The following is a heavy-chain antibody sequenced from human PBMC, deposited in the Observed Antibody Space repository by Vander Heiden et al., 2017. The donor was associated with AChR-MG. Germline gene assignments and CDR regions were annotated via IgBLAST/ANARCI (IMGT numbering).Heavy chain of an antibody. CDR3: AFGGAVAGPRTCIFDY. J-gene: IGHJ4*02. CDR2: ISGSGGST. V-gene: IGHV3-23*01. D-gene: IGHD6-19*01. CDR1: GFTVSSYA. Sequence: EGQLLESGGGLVQHGGSVRLSRVACGFTVSSYAMSWVRQAPGKGLEWVSAISGSGGSTYYADSVNCRFTISRDNSKNTLYLQMNSLRAEDTAVYYCAFGGAVAGPRTCIFDYWGQGTLVTVSS.